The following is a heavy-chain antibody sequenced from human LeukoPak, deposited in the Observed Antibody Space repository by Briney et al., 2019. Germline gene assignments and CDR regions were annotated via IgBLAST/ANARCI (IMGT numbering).Heavy chain of an antibody. V-gene: IGHV3-48*01. Sequence: PGGSLRLSCAASGFTFSSYEMNWVRQAPGKGLEWVSYITSSSSFIKYADSVKGRFTISRDNAKNSLYLQMNSLRAEDTAVYYCARDGYCSSTSCYTVYYYYYYYMDVWGKGTTVTVSS. CDR1: GFTFSSYE. D-gene: IGHD2-2*02. J-gene: IGHJ6*03. CDR3: ARDGYCSSTSCYTVYYYYYYYMDV. CDR2: ITSSSSFI.